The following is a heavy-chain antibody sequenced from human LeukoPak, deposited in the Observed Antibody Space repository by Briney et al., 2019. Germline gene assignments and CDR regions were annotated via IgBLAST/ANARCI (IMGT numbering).Heavy chain of an antibody. J-gene: IGHJ6*02. V-gene: IGHV3-30*18. D-gene: IGHD6-13*01. CDR1: GFTFSSYG. Sequence: GRSLRLSCAASGFTFSSYGMHWVRQAPGKGLEWVAVISYDGSNKYYADSVKGRFTISRDNSKNTLYLQMNSLRAEDTAVYYCAKDVLAAAGFEPTQYYYGMDVWGQGTTVTVSS. CDR2: ISYDGSNK. CDR3: AKDVLAAAGFEPTQYYYGMDV.